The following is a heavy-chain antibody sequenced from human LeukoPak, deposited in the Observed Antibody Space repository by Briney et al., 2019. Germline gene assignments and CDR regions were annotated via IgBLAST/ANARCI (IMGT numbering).Heavy chain of an antibody. CDR2: IYYSGST. CDR1: GGSFSGYY. D-gene: IGHD3-9*01. CDR3: ARQPYYDILTGYFPTLSYYYYGMDV. Sequence: SETLSLTCAVYGGSFSGYYWSWIRQPPGKGLEWIGSIYYSGSTYYNPSLKSRVTISVDTSKNQFSLKLSSVTAADTAVYYCARQPYYDILTGYFPTLSYYYYGMDVWGQGTTVTVSS. V-gene: IGHV4-34*01. J-gene: IGHJ6*02.